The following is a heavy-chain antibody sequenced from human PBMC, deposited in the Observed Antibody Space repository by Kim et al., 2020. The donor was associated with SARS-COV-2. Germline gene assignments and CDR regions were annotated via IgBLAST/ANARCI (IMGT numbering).Heavy chain of an antibody. CDR3: AKDWVTTVSSSGADAFDI. Sequence: GGSLRLSCAASGFTFSSYAMSWVRQAPGKGLEWVSAISGSGGSTYYADSVKGRFTISRDNSKNTLYLQMNSLRAEDTAVYYCAKDWVTTVSSSGADAFDIWGQGTMVTVSS. J-gene: IGHJ3*02. D-gene: IGHD4-17*01. CDR1: GFTFSSYA. CDR2: ISGSGGST. V-gene: IGHV3-23*01.